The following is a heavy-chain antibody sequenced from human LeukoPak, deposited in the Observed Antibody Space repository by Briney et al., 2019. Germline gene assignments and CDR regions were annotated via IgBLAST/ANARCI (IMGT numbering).Heavy chain of an antibody. CDR1: GGSFSGYY. J-gene: IGHJ6*03. D-gene: IGHD3-10*01. CDR3: ARAVGSGSFQTYYYYMDV. Sequence: TSETLSLTCAVFGGSFSGYYWSWIRQPPGKGLEWIGEINHSGSTNYDPSLKSRVSISVDTPKNQFSLKLSSVTAADTAVYYCARAVGSGSFQTYYYYMDVWGKGTTVTISS. CDR2: INHSGST. V-gene: IGHV4-34*01.